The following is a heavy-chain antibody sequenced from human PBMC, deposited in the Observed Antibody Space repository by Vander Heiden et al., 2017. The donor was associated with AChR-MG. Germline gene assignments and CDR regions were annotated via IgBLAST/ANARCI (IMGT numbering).Heavy chain of an antibody. Sequence: QVQLVESGGGVVQPGRSLRLSCAASGFRFSSHGRHWVRQAPGKGLEWVAVISYDGSKKYYAESVKGRFTISRDNSKNTLYLQMNSLRAEDTAVYYCAKDAQRWFTGWVDYWGQGTLVTVSS. J-gene: IGHJ4*02. D-gene: IGHD3-10*01. CDR3: AKDAQRWFTGWVDY. V-gene: IGHV3-30*18. CDR1: GFRFSSHG. CDR2: ISYDGSKK.